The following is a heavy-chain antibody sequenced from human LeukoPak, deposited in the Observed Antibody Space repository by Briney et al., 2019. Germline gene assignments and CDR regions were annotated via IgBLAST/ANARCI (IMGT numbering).Heavy chain of an antibody. J-gene: IGHJ3*02. CDR1: GGSISSYY. CDR3: ARSEAPLYYGSGSYAFDI. V-gene: IGHV4-59*01. CDR2: IYYSGGT. Sequence: SETLSLICTVSGGSISSYYWSWIRQPPGKGLEWIGYIYYSGGTNYNPSLKSRVTISVDTSKNQFSLKLSSVTAADTAVYYCARSEAPLYYGSGSYAFDIWGQGTMVTVSS. D-gene: IGHD3-10*01.